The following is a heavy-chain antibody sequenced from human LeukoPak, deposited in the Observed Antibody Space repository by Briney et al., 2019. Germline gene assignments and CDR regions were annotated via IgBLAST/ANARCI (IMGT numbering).Heavy chain of an antibody. D-gene: IGHD6-13*01. Sequence: GGSLRLSCAASGFTFSSYAMSWVRQAPGKGLEWVSAISGSGGSTYYADSVKGRFTISSDNSKNTLYLQMNSLRAEDTAVYYCAKDRQYSSSWYVGYFDYWGQGTLVTVSS. CDR3: AKDRQYSSSWYVGYFDY. V-gene: IGHV3-23*01. CDR1: GFTFSSYA. J-gene: IGHJ4*02. CDR2: ISGSGGST.